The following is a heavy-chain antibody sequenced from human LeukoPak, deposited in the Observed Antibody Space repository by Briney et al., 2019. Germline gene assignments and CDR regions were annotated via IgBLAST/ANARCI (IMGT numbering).Heavy chain of an antibody. Sequence: ASVKVSCKASGYTFTSYDINWVRQATGQGLEWMGWMNPNSGNTGYAQKFQGRVTMTRNTSISTAYMELSSLRSEDAAVYYCARGRQLKRYYYYMDVWGKGTTVTVSS. J-gene: IGHJ6*03. CDR3: ARGRQLKRYYYYMDV. CDR2: MNPNSGNT. D-gene: IGHD6-6*01. CDR1: GYTFTSYD. V-gene: IGHV1-8*01.